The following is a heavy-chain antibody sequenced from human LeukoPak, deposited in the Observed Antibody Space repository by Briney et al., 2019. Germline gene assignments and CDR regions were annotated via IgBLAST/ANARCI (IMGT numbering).Heavy chain of an antibody. J-gene: IGHJ4*02. CDR1: GFTFSSYS. Sequence: GGSLRLSCAASGFTFSSYSMNWVRQAPGKGLEWVSSISSSSSYIYYADSVKGRFTISRDDAKNTLFLQMNNLRAEDTGVYYCATSGIGHYYFDFWGQGAPVTVSS. V-gene: IGHV3-21*01. D-gene: IGHD3-3*01. CDR3: ATSGIGHYYFDF. CDR2: ISSSSSYI.